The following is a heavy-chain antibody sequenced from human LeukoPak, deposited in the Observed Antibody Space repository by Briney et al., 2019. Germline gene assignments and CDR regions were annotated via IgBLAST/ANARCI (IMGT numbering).Heavy chain of an antibody. Sequence: GGSLRLSCVASGFTFSSYGMHWVRQAPGKGLEWVAVIWYDGSNKYYADSVKGRFTISRDNSKNTLYLQMNSLRAEDTAVYYCAKCPRGWYYYMDVWGKGTTVTVSS. CDR2: IWYDGSNK. D-gene: IGHD2-15*01. CDR3: AKCPRGWYYYMDV. CDR1: GFTFSSYG. V-gene: IGHV3-33*06. J-gene: IGHJ6*03.